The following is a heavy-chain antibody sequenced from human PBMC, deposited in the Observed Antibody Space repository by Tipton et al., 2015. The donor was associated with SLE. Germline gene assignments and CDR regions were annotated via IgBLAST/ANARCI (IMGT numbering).Heavy chain of an antibody. Sequence: LRLSCTVYGGSLSGYWWGWIRQSPGKGLEWIGEIYPTGRTDYNPSLMSRVTISVDTSQNQFSLRLTSVTAADTAVYYCARDRFWNGYLEYWGQGALVSVSS. CDR2: IYPTGRT. V-gene: IGHV4-34*01. J-gene: IGHJ4*02. CDR3: ARDRFWNGYLEY. D-gene: IGHD3-3*01. CDR1: GGSLSGYW.